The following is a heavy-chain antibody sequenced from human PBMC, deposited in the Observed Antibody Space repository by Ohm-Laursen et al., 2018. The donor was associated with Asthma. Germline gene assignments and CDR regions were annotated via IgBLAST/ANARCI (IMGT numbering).Heavy chain of an antibody. D-gene: IGHD1-14*01. CDR3: ARCHKKVDHEGAY. Sequence: SLRLSCAASGFTFSGSWMSWVRQAPGKGLEWVANTNEDGSEIYYVDSVKGRFTISRDNAKNSLYLQMNSLRVEDTAVYYCARCHKKVDHEGAYWGQGILVTVSS. J-gene: IGHJ4*02. CDR2: TNEDGSEI. V-gene: IGHV3-7*01. CDR1: GFTFSGSW.